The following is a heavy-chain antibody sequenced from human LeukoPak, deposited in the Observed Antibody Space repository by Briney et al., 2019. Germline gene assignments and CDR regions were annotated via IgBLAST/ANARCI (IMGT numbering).Heavy chain of an antibody. Sequence: SVKVSCKASGGTFSSYAISWVRQAPGQGLEWMGGIIPIFGTANYARKFQGRVTITADESTSTAYMELSSLRSEDTAVYYCARSSGGPFYYYYGMDVWGQGTTVTVSS. D-gene: IGHD3-16*01. CDR1: GGTFSSYA. V-gene: IGHV1-69*13. CDR3: ARSSGGPFYYYYGMDV. CDR2: IIPIFGTA. J-gene: IGHJ6*02.